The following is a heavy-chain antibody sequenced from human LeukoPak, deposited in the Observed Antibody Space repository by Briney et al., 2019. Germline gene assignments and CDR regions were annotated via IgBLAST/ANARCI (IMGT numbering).Heavy chain of an antibody. Sequence: GASVKVSCKASGYTFTSYYMHWVRQAPGQGLEWMGIINPSGGSTSYAQKFQGRVTMTRDTSTSTVYMELSSLRSEDTAVYYCARDSVRLHAGNWFDPWGQGTLVTVSS. J-gene: IGHJ5*02. CDR1: GYTFTSYY. V-gene: IGHV1-46*01. CDR2: INPSGGST. CDR3: ARDSVRLHAGNWFDP. D-gene: IGHD1-1*01.